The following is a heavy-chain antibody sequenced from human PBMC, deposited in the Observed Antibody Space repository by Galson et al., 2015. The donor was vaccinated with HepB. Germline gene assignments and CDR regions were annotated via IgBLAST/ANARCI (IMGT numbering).Heavy chain of an antibody. CDR2: ISYDGSNK. CDR3: AKSDSSGWGGRDYFDY. D-gene: IGHD6-19*01. CDR1: GFTFSSYG. V-gene: IGHV3-30*18. Sequence: SLRLSCAASGFTFSSYGMHWVRQAPGKGLEWVAVISYDGSNKYYADSVKGRFTISRDNSKNTLYLQMNSLRAEDTAVYYCAKSDSSGWGGRDYFDYWGQGTLVTVSS. J-gene: IGHJ4*02.